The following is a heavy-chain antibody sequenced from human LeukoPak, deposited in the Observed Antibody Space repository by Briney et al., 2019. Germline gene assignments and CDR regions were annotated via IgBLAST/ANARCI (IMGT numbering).Heavy chain of an antibody. J-gene: IGHJ5*02. D-gene: IGHD2-2*01. CDR2: ISGYKGNT. Sequence: GASVKVSCKASGNSFTSYGISWVRQAPGQGLEWMGWISGYKGNTNYAQKFQGRVTMTTDTSTSTAYMELRSLRSDDTAVYYCARDQCSSTRCYVSNWFDPWGQGTLVTVSS. CDR1: GNSFTSYG. V-gene: IGHV1-18*01. CDR3: ARDQCSSTRCYVSNWFDP.